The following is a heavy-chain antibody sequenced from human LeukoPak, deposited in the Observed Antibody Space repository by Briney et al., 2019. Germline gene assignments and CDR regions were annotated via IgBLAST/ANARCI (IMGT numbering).Heavy chain of an antibody. V-gene: IGHV3-30*03. CDR1: GLTFSSFG. Sequence: GGSLRLSCAASGLTFSSFGMHWVRQAPGKGLEWVAVISYDGSNKYYADSVKGRFTISRDNSKNTLYLQMNSLRAEDTAVYYCARVPDNSYGSSFDYWGQGTLVTVSS. CDR3: ARVPDNSYGSSFDY. D-gene: IGHD5-18*01. CDR2: ISYDGSNK. J-gene: IGHJ4*02.